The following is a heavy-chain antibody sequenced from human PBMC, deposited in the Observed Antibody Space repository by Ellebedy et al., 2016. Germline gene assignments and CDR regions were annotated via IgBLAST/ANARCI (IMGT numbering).Heavy chain of an antibody. CDR1: GYSFTSYW. CDR3: ARHRGYDILTGYSPNWFDP. Sequence: GESLKISXKGSGYSFTSYWISWVRQMPGKGLDWIGLIDPRDSYTTYSPSFQGHVTISADKSISTAYLQWSSLKASDTAMYYCARHRGYDILTGYSPNWFDPWGQGTLVTVSS. D-gene: IGHD3-9*01. V-gene: IGHV5-10-1*01. J-gene: IGHJ5*02. CDR2: IDPRDSYT.